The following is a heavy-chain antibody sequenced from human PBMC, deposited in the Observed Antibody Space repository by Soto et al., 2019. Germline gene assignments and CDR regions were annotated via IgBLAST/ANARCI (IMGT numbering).Heavy chain of an antibody. J-gene: IGHJ3*02. CDR3: ARHDSSGYNAFDI. CDR1: GYSFTSYW. CDR2: IDPSDSYT. Sequence: GESLNISCKGSGYSFTSYWISWVRQMPGKGLEWMGRIDPSDSYTNYSPSSQGHVTISADKSISTAYLQWSSLKASDTAMYYCARHDSSGYNAFDIWGQGTMVTV. V-gene: IGHV5-10-1*01. D-gene: IGHD3-22*01.